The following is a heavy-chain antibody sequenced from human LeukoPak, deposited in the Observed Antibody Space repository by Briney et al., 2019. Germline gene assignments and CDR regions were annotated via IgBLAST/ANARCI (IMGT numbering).Heavy chain of an antibody. D-gene: IGHD5-12*01. Sequence: SETLSLTCTVSGGSISSSSYYWGWIRQPPGKGLEWIGSIYYSGSTYYNPSLKSRVTISVDTSKKQFSLRLSSVTAADTAVYYCARDPGGYSGYEESNWFDPWGQGTLVTVSS. CDR1: GGSISSSSYY. CDR2: IYYSGST. J-gene: IGHJ5*02. V-gene: IGHV4-39*07. CDR3: ARDPGGYSGYEESNWFDP.